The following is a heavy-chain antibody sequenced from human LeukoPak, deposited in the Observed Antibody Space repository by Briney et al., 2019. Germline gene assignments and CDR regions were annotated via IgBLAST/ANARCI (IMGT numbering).Heavy chain of an antibody. D-gene: IGHD3-22*01. CDR2: IIPILGIA. CDR3: ARGSFSLRTMIAVFDY. V-gene: IGHV1-69*04. CDR1: GGTFSSYA. J-gene: IGHJ4*02. Sequence: GSSVKVSCKDSGGTFSSYAISWVRQAPGQELEWMGRIIPILGIANYAQKFQGRVTITRNTSISTAYMELSSLRSEDTAVYYCARGSFSLRTMIAVFDYWGQGTLVTVSS.